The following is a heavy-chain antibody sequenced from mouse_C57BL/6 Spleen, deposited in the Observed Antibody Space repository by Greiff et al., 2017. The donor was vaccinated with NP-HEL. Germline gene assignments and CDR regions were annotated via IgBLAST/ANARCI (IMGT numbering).Heavy chain of an antibody. CDR3: ARRNGYYYFDY. CDR2: ISYDGSN. Sequence: EVKLVESGPGLVKPSQSLSLTCSVTGYSITSGYYWNWIRQFPGNKLEWMGYISYDGSNNYNPSLKNRISITRDTSKNQFFLKLNSVTTEDTATYYCARRNGYYYFDYWGQGTTLTVSS. J-gene: IGHJ2*01. CDR1: GYSITSGYY. D-gene: IGHD2-3*01. V-gene: IGHV3-6*01.